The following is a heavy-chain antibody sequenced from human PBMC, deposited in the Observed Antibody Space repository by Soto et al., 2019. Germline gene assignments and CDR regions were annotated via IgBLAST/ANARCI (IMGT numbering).Heavy chain of an antibody. CDR2: ISNDGNIM. CDR1: GFTFSRYG. Sequence: QVQLVESGGGVVQPGRSLRLSCAASGFTFSRYGLHWVRQAPGKGLEWVAVISNDGNIMHYADSVKGRFTISKDNSKNMVFLEMNSLRTEDTDMYFCANGHCGTNCYYFQYWGEVTLVNVSS. V-gene: IGHV3-30*18. CDR3: ANGHCGTNCYYFQY. J-gene: IGHJ1*01. D-gene: IGHD2-21*02.